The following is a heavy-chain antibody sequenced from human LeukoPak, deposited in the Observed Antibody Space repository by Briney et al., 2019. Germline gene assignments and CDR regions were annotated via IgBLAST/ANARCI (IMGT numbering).Heavy chain of an antibody. J-gene: IGHJ3*02. CDR2: IYPSDSDI. CDR1: GYIFSAYW. Sequence: GESLKISCRTSGYIFSAYWIGWVRHMPGRGPEWMGIIYPSDSDIKYSPSFQGHVTISADKSINTAYLQWSSLKASDSAMYYCARQAYCSGDSCFSFLDPFDIWGQGTMVTVSS. CDR3: ARQAYCSGDSCFSFLDPFDI. V-gene: IGHV5-51*01. D-gene: IGHD2-15*01.